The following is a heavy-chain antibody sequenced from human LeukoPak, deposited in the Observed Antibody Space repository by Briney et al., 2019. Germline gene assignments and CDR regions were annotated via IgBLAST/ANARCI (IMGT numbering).Heavy chain of an antibody. CDR1: GGSISSSSYH. Sequence: SETLSLTCTVSGGSISSSSYHWGWIRQPPGKGLEWISSIYYTGNTYYNPSLKSPVTMSVDTSKNQFSLRLGSLTAADTAVYYCARVHISGWLDYWGQGTLVTVSS. J-gene: IGHJ4*02. D-gene: IGHD6-19*01. CDR3: ARVHISGWLDY. V-gene: IGHV4-39*07. CDR2: IYYTGNT.